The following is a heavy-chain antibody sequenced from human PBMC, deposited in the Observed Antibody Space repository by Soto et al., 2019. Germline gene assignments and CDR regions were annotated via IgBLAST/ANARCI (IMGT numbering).Heavy chain of an antibody. CDR3: AGTLEWELRRPPFDY. V-gene: IGHV4-59*01. J-gene: IGHJ4*02. CDR1: GGSISSYY. Sequence: ETLSLTCTVSGGSISSYYWSWVRQPPGKGLEWIGYIYYIGSTRYNPSLKSRVTISVDTSKSQFSLKLSSVTAADTAVYYCAGTLEWELRRPPFDYWGQGTLVTVSS. D-gene: IGHD1-26*01. CDR2: IYYIGST.